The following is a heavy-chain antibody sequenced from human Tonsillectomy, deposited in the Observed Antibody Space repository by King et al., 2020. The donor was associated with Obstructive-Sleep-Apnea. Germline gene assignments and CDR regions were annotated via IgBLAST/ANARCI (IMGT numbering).Heavy chain of an antibody. CDR3: ARVFRLRYFDWLSSNWFDP. Sequence: QLQESGPGLVKPSETLSLTCTVSGGSISSSSYYWGWIRQPPGKGLEWIGSIYYSGSTYYNPSLKSRVTISVAPSKNQFSLKLSSVTAADTAVYYCARVFRLRYFDWLSSNWFDPWGQGTLVTVSS. CDR1: GGSISSSSYY. V-gene: IGHV4-39*01. D-gene: IGHD3-9*01. J-gene: IGHJ5*02. CDR2: IYYSGST.